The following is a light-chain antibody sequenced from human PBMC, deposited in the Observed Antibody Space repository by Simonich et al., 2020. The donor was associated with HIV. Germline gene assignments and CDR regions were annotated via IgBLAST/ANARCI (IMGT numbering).Light chain of an antibody. V-gene: IGKV4-1*01. CDR3: QQYYTTPYT. CDR2: WAS. J-gene: IGKJ2*01. Sequence: DIVMTQSPDSLAVSLGERATINCKSSQSVLYSSNNKNYLGWYQQKSGQPPKLLIYWASTRESGFPDRFSASGSGTDFTLTISSLQAEDVAVYYCQQYYTTPYTFGQGTKLEIK. CDR1: QSVLYSSNNKNY.